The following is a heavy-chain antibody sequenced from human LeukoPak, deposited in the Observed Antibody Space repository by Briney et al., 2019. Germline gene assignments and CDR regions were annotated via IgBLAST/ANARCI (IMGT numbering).Heavy chain of an antibody. J-gene: IGHJ3*02. CDR3: ARPGITAFDI. D-gene: IGHD3-10*01. CDR2: ISSSGSIT. Sequence: GGSLRLSCVASGFTLSSHNINWVRQAPGKGLEWVSHISSSGSITYYGDSVKGRITISRDNAKNSVSLYMNSLRAEDSAVYYCARPGITAFDIWGQGTTVTVSS. V-gene: IGHV3-48*01. CDR1: GFTLSSHN.